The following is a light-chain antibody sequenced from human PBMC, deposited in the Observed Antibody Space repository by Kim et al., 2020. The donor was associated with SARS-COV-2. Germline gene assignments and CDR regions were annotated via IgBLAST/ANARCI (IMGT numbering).Light chain of an antibody. V-gene: IGLV1-51*01. J-gene: IGLJ3*02. Sequence: GKKVTISCSGSRFNIGNNYVSWYQKLPGAAPKLLIYENTERPSGIPDRFCGSKSGTSATLGITGLQTGDEADYYCATWDSSLSAGVFGGGTQLTVL. CDR3: ATWDSSLSAGV. CDR2: ENT. CDR1: RFNIGNNY.